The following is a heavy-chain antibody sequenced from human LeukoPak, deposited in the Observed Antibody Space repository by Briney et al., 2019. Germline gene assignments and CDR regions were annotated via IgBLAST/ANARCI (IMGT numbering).Heavy chain of an antibody. D-gene: IGHD6-19*01. CDR1: GFTFSSYG. Sequence: GRSLRLCCAASGFTFSSYGMHWVRQAPGKGLEWVAVISYDGSNKYYADSVKGRFTISRDNSKNTLYLQMNSLRAEDTAVYYCAKLSAVAGMGFDPWGQGTLVTVSS. J-gene: IGHJ5*02. V-gene: IGHV3-30*18. CDR2: ISYDGSNK. CDR3: AKLSAVAGMGFDP.